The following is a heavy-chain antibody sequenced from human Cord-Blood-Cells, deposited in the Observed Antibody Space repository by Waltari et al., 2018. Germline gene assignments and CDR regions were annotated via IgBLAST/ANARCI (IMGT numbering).Heavy chain of an antibody. CDR3: ARVVISSSWFDY. V-gene: IGHV4-30-2*01. CDR2: IYHSVST. CDR1: GGSISSGGYS. J-gene: IGHJ4*02. D-gene: IGHD6-13*01. Sequence: QLQLQESGSGLVKPSQTLSLTCAVSGGSISSGGYSWSWIRQPPGKGLEWIGYIYHSVSTYYNPSLKSRVTISVDRPKNQFSLKLSSVTAADTAVYYCARVVISSSWFDYWGQGTLVTVSS.